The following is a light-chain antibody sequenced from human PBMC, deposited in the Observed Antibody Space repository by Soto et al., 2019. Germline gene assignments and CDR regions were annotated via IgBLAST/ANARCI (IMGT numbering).Light chain of an antibody. J-gene: IGLJ2*01. CDR2: EVS. Sequence: QSALTQPPSASGSPGQSVTISCTGTSSDIGDYDYVSWYQQHPGKAPKLIIYEVSNRPSGVSNRFSGSKSGNTASLTISGLQAEDEADYYCSSYTGSSTYVIFGGGTQLTVL. CDR1: SSDIGDYDY. V-gene: IGLV2-14*01. CDR3: SSYTGSSTYVI.